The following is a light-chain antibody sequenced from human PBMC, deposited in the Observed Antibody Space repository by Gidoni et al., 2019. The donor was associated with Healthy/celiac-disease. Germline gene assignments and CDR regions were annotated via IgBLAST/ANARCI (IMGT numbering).Light chain of an antibody. V-gene: IGLV2-23*02. J-gene: IGLJ2*01. Sequence: QSALTQPASASGSPGQSITISCTGTSSDVGSYNLVSWYQQHPGKAPKLMIYEVSKRPSGVSNRFSGSKSGNTASLTISGLQAEDEADYYCCSYAGSSPVVFGGGTKLTVL. CDR2: EVS. CDR1: SSDVGSYNL. CDR3: CSYAGSSPVV.